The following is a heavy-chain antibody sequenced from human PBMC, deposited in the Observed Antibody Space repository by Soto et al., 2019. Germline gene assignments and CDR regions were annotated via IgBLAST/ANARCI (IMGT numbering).Heavy chain of an antibody. CDR3: ARGRGRSYHFGSGSYSDY. Sequence: QVQLVESGGGVVQPGTSLRLPCAASGFTFSDYAIHWVRQAPGKGLEWVAVISYDGSTTYYADSVKGRFTISRDNSKNTLYLQMNSLRVEDTAVYYCARGRGRSYHFGSGSYSDYWGQGTLVTVSS. CDR2: ISYDGSTT. V-gene: IGHV3-30-3*01. CDR1: GFTFSDYA. J-gene: IGHJ4*02. D-gene: IGHD3-10*01.